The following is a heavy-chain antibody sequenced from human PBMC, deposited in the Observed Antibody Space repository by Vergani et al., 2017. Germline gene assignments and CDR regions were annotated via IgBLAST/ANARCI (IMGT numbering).Heavy chain of an antibody. CDR3: AKEGGSGWYSVDY. CDR1: GFTFSSYG. Sequence: QVQLVESGGGVVQPGRSLRLSCAASGFTFSSYGMHWVRQAPGKGLEWVAVISYDGSNKYYADSVKGRFTISRDNSKNTLYLQMNSLRAEDTAVYYGAKEGGSGWYSVDYWGQGTLVTVSS. CDR2: ISYDGSNK. D-gene: IGHD6-19*01. J-gene: IGHJ4*02. V-gene: IGHV3-30*18.